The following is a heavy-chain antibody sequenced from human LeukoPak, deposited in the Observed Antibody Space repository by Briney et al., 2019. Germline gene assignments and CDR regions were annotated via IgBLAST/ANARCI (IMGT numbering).Heavy chain of an antibody. Sequence: GASVKVSCKASGYTFINYGIHWVRQAPGQGLEWMGWISAYNHNTDYAQKFQDRVTMTTDTSTSTAYMELRGLRSDDTAVYYCARGGYSTAWYFYYWGQGTLVTVSS. J-gene: IGHJ4*02. CDR1: GYTFINYG. CDR2: ISAYNHNT. V-gene: IGHV1-18*01. D-gene: IGHD6-13*01. CDR3: ARGGYSTAWYFYY.